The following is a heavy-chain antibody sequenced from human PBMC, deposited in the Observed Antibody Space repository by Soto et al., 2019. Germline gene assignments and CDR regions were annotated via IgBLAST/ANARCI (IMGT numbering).Heavy chain of an antibody. CDR3: ARSSWSLPKMHASSWDNWFDP. CDR2: ISSGSHTI. Sequence: EAQLVESGGGLVQPGGSLRLSCAASGFTFSDYSMNWVRQAPGKGLEWVSYISSGSHTIYYADSVKGRFTISRDDAQDSLYLQMNSLRDEDTAVYYCARSSWSLPKMHASSWDNWFDPWGQGTLVAVSS. V-gene: IGHV3-48*02. J-gene: IGHJ5*02. D-gene: IGHD6-13*01. CDR1: GFTFSDYS.